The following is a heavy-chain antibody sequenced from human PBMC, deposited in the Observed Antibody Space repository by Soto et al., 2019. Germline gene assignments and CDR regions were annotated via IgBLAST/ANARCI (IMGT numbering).Heavy chain of an antibody. V-gene: IGHV3-9*01. CDR2: ISWNSGTI. CDR1: GFTFDDYA. D-gene: IGHD3-3*01. J-gene: IGHJ3*02. CDR3: AKGGWTIFGVVTGDGFDI. Sequence: GGSLRLSCAASGFTFDDYAMHWVRQAPGKGLEWVSGISWNSGTIDYADSVKGRFTISRDNAKSSLYLQMNSLRAEDTAFYYCAKGGWTIFGVVTGDGFDIWGQGTMVTVSS.